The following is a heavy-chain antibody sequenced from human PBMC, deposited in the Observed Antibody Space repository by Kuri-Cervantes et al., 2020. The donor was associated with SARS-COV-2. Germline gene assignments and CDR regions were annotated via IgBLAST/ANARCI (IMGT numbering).Heavy chain of an antibody. V-gene: IGHV3-13*03. CDR2: IGTAGDT. J-gene: IGHJ4*02. D-gene: IGHD3-22*01. Sequence: GGSPRLSCAACGFTFSSYDMHWVRQATGKGLEWVSAIGTAGDTYYPGSVKGQFTISRDNSKNTLYLQMHSLRADDTAVYYCAKDQFQYDTAGYFDYWGQGTLVTVSS. CDR1: GFTFSSYD. CDR3: AKDQFQYDTAGYFDY.